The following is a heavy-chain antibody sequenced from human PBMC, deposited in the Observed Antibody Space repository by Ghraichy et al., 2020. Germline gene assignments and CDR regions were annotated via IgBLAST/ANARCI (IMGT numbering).Heavy chain of an antibody. CDR1: GYTFTSYD. CDR2: MNPNSGNT. V-gene: IGHV1-8*01. J-gene: IGHJ6*02. CDR3: ARGRVRFLEWLSHAWGMDV. Sequence: ASVKVSCKASGYTFTSYDINWVRQATGQGLEWMGWMNPNSGNTGYAQKFQGRVTMTRNTSISTAYMELSSLRSEDTAVYYCARGRVRFLEWLSHAWGMDVWGQGTTVTVSS. D-gene: IGHD3-3*01.